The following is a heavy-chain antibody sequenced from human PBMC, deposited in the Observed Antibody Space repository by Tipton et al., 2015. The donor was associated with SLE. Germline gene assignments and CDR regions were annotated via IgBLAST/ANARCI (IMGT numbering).Heavy chain of an antibody. V-gene: IGHV1-18*04. D-gene: IGHD3-22*01. CDR3: AREDSRRGAFDI. J-gene: IGHJ3*02. CDR2: ISAYNGNT. CDR1: GYTFTSYG. Sequence: QSGAEVKKPGASVKVSCKASGYTFTSYGISWVRQALGQGLEWMGWISAYNGNTNYAQKLQGRVTMTTDTSTSTAYMGLRNLRSDDTAVYYCAREDSRRGAFDIWGQGTMVTVSS.